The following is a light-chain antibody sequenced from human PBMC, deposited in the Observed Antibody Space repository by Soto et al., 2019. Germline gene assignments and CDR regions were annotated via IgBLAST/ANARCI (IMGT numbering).Light chain of an antibody. Sequence: SSELTQPLSVSVALGQTARITCGGNNIGSKNVHWYQQKPGQAPVLGIYRDSNRPSGIPERFSGSNSGNTATLTISRAQAGDEADYDCQVWGSSTARVFGGGTKGTVL. CDR3: QVWGSSTARV. V-gene: IGLV3-9*01. CDR2: RDS. CDR1: NIGSKN. J-gene: IGLJ3*02.